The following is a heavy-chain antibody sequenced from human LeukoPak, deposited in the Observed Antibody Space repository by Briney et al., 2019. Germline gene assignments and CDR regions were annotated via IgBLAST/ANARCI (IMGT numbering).Heavy chain of an antibody. CDR2: ISGSGGST. CDR3: GKGSSTSGCPDY. J-gene: IGHJ4*02. Sequence: GGSLRLSCAASGFTFSSYAMSWVRQAPGKGLEWVSAISGSGGSTYYADSVKGRFTISRDNSKNTLFLQMNSLRPEDTALYYCGKGSSTSGCPDYWGQGTLVTVSS. D-gene: IGHD6-19*01. V-gene: IGHV3-23*01. CDR1: GFTFSSYA.